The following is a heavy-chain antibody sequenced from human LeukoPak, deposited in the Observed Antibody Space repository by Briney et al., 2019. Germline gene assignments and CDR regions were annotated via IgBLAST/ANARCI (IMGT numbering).Heavy chain of an antibody. V-gene: IGHV5-51*01. Sequence: GESLKISCKGSGYSFTDYWIGWVRQMPGKGLEWMGIIYPGDSDTRYSPPFQGQVTISADKSINTAYLQWSSLKASDTAVYYCAILPVSTELDLDYWGQGTLVTVSS. J-gene: IGHJ4*02. CDR2: IYPGDSDT. CDR3: AILPVSTELDLDY. CDR1: GYSFTDYW. D-gene: IGHD5/OR15-5a*01.